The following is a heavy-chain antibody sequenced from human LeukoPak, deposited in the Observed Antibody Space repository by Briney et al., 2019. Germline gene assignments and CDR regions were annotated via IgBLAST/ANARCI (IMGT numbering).Heavy chain of an antibody. D-gene: IGHD4-17*01. CDR2: IYYSGST. V-gene: IGHV4-59*01. J-gene: IGHJ3*02. CDR1: GGSFSDYY. CDR3: ARVTEDYGGNPDAFDI. Sequence: SETLSLTCAVYGGSFSDYYWSWIRQPPGKGLEWIGYIYYSGSTNYNPSLKSRVTISVDTSKNQFSLKLSSVTAADTAVYYCARVTEDYGGNPDAFDIWGQGTMVTVSS.